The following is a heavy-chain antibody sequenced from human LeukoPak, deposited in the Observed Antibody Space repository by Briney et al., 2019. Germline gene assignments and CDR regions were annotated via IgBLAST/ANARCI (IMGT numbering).Heavy chain of an antibody. D-gene: IGHD6-13*01. Sequence: ASVKVSCKASGYTFTSYGISWVRQAPGQGLEWMGWISGYNDNTNYAQDLQGRVTMTTDTSTSTAYMELRSLRSDDTAVYYCARGRYPHTSSWYGDAFDIWGQGTMVTVSS. CDR2: ISGYNDNT. CDR3: ARGRYPHTSSWYGDAFDI. V-gene: IGHV1-18*01. J-gene: IGHJ3*02. CDR1: GYTFTSYG.